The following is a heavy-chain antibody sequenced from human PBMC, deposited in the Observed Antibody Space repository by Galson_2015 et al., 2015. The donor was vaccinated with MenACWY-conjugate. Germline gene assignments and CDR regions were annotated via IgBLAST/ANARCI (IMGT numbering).Heavy chain of an antibody. CDR2: ISGGST. CDR3: AKRGGVIKVAGYGYGMDV. D-gene: IGHD6-19*01. V-gene: IGHV3-23*01. Sequence: SLRLSCAASEFTFTSDDMNWFRQAPGKGLEWVSDISGGSTNNADAVKGRFTITRDNSKSTLYLQMNSLSVEDTAVYYCAKRGGVIKVAGYGYGMDVWGQGTTVTVSS. CDR1: EFTFTSDD. J-gene: IGHJ6*02.